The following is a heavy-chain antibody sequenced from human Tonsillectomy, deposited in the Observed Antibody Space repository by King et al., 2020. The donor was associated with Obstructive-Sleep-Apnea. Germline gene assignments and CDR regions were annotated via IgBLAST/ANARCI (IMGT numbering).Heavy chain of an antibody. J-gene: IGHJ2*01. CDR1: GFTFSSYS. D-gene: IGHD3-22*01. Sequence: VQLVESGGGLVQPGGSLRLSCAVSGFTFSSYSMNWVRQAPGKGLEWVSYISSSSRTLYYADSVKGRFTISRDNAKNSLYLQMNSLRAEDTAWYYCARGLEYYYDSSGQLEYLLFWGRATLVTVSS. CDR2: ISSSSRTL. V-gene: IGHV3-48*04. CDR3: ARGLEYYYDSSGQLEYLLF.